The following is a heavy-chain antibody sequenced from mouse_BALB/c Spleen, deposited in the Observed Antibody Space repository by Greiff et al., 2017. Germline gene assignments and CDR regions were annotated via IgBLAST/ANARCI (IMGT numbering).Heavy chain of an antibody. V-gene: IGHV5-9-4*01. J-gene: IGHJ2*01. Sequence: EVHLVESGGGLVKPGGSLKLSCAASGFTFSSYAMSWVRQSPEKRLEWVAEISSGGSYTYYPDTVTGRFTISRDNAKNTLYLEMSSLRSEDTAMYYCARDGYSLFDYWGQGTTLTVSS. CDR1: GFTFSSYA. D-gene: IGHD2-3*01. CDR2: ISSGGSYT. CDR3: ARDGYSLFDY.